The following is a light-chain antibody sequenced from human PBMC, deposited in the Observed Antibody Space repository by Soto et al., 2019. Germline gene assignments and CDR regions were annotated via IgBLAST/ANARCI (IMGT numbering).Light chain of an antibody. V-gene: IGKV1-27*01. J-gene: IGKJ1*01. CDR1: QVIGNY. CDR3: QQYNNWPGT. Sequence: DIQMTQSPSSLSASVVDRVTITCRASQVIGNYLAWYQQKPGKVPKLLIYGAYTLQSGVPSRFSGSGSGTEFTLTISSLQSEDFAVYYCQQYNNWPGTFGQGTKVDIK. CDR2: GAY.